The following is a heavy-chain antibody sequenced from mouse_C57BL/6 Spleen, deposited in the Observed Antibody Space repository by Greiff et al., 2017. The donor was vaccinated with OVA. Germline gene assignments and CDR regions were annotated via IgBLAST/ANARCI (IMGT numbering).Heavy chain of an antibody. CDR3: AREGDDGYWYFDV. CDR2: IYPGDGDT. V-gene: IGHV1-82*01. J-gene: IGHJ1*03. CDR1: GYAFSSSW. Sequence: QVQLQQSGPELVKPGASVKISCKASGYAFSSSWMNWVKQRPGKGLEWIGRIYPGDGDTNYNGKFKGKATLTADKSSSTAYMQLSSLTSEDSAVYFCAREGDDGYWYFDVWGTGTTDTVSS. D-gene: IGHD2-3*01.